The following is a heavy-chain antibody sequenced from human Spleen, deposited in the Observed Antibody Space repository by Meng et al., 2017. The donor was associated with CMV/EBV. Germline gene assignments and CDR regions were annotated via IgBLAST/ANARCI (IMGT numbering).Heavy chain of an antibody. Sequence: ASVKVSCKASGYTFTSYGINWVRQAPGQGLEWMGWISAYNGHTNYAQKLQGRVTMTTDTSTTTAYMELRSLTSDDTAMYYCARGIPGGSFDYWGQGTLVTVSS. J-gene: IGHJ4*02. CDR3: ARGIPGGSFDY. V-gene: IGHV1-18*01. CDR2: ISAYNGHT. CDR1: GYTFTSYG. D-gene: IGHD1-26*01.